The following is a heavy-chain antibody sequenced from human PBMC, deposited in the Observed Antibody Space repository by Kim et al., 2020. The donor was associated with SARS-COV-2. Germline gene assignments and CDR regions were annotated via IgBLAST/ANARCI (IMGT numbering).Heavy chain of an antibody. J-gene: IGHJ3*02. CDR1: GYTFTTYP. D-gene: IGHD6-13*01. V-gene: IGHV7-4-1*02. CDR2: INTNPGHP. CDR3: ARRSDSSSRDTNALDI. Sequence: ASVKVSCKASGYTFTTYPMNWVRQAPGQGLEWMGWINTNPGHPTYAQGFTGRFVFSLDTSVSTAFLQISSLKAEDTAMYYCARRSDSSSRDTNALDIWGQGTMVSVSS.